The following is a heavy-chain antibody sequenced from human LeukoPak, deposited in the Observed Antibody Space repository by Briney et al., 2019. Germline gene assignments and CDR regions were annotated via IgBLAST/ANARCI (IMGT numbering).Heavy chain of an antibody. CDR2: ISAYNGNT. D-gene: IGHD2-15*01. J-gene: IGHJ5*02. CDR3: ARDFVVVVAATGVNWFDP. V-gene: IGHV1-18*01. Sequence: SVKVSCKASGYTFTSYGISWVRQAPRQGLEWMGWISAYNGNTNYAQKLQGRVTMTTDTSTSTAYMELRSLRSDDTAVYYCARDFVVVVAATGVNWFDPWGQGTLVTVSS. CDR1: GYTFTSYG.